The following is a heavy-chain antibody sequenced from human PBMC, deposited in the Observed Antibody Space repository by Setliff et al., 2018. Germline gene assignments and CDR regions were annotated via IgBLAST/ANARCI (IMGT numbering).Heavy chain of an antibody. V-gene: IGHV1-69*05. J-gene: IGHJ6*02. CDR3: ARTRGLDV. CDR1: GGTFSSYA. CDR2: IIPILRTA. Sequence: SVKVSCKASGGTFSSYAISWVRQAPGQGLEWMGGIIPILRTADYAQKFQGRVTVTTDESTSTAYMELSSLRSEDTALYYCARTRGLDVWGQGTTVTVSS.